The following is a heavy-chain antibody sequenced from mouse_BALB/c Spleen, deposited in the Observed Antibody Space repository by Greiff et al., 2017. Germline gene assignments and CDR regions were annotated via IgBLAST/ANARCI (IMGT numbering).Heavy chain of an antibody. D-gene: IGHD2-4*01. Sequence: EVKLVESGGGLVQPGGSMKLSCVASGFTFSSYWMSWVRQSPEKGLEWVAEIRLKSDNYATHYAESVKGKFTISRDDSKSRLYLQMNSLRAEDTGIYYCIGMIGTGGAMDYWGQGTSVTVSS. J-gene: IGHJ4*01. CDR2: IRLKSDNYAT. CDR3: IGMIGTGGAMDY. V-gene: IGHV6-6*02. CDR1: GFTFSSYW.